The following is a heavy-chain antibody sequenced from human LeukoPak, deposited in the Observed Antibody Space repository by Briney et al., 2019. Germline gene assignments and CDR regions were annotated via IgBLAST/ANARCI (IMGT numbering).Heavy chain of an antibody. CDR3: ARGGPPYYYDSSGYYYDHYFDY. CDR2: INHSGST. Sequence: SETLSLTCAVYGGSFSGYYWSWIRQPSGKGLEWIGEINHSGSTNYNPSLKSRVTISVDTSKNQFSLKLSSVTAADTAVYYCARGGPPYYYDSSGYYYDHYFDYWGQGTLVTVSS. V-gene: IGHV4-34*01. J-gene: IGHJ4*02. CDR1: GGSFSGYY. D-gene: IGHD3-22*01.